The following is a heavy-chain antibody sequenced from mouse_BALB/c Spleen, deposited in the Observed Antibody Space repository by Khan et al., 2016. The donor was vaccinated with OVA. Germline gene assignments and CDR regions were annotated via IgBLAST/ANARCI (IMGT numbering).Heavy chain of an antibody. CDR3: ARTARIKY. Sequence: EVQLVESGPGLVKPSQSLSLTCTVTGYSITSGYGSNWIRQFPGNKLEWTGYISYSGSTNYTPSVKSRISITRDTSKNQFYLQLNSVTTEDTATYYCARTARIKYWGQGTTLTVSS. D-gene: IGHD3-3*01. J-gene: IGHJ2*01. V-gene: IGHV3-1*02. CDR2: ISYSGST. CDR1: GYSITSGYG.